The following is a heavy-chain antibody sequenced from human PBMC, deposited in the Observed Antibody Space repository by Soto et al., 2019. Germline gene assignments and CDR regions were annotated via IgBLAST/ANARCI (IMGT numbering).Heavy chain of an antibody. D-gene: IGHD5-18*01. Sequence: GGSLRLSCAASRFTFSSYSMHWVRQAPGKGLEWVAVISYDGSNKYYADSVKGRFTISRDNSKSTLYLQMNSLRAEDTAVYYCARDVGVTWIQPLNNWFHPWGQGTLVTVSS. CDR2: ISYDGSNK. CDR1: RFTFSSYS. J-gene: IGHJ5*02. V-gene: IGHV3-30-3*01. CDR3: ARDVGVTWIQPLNNWFHP.